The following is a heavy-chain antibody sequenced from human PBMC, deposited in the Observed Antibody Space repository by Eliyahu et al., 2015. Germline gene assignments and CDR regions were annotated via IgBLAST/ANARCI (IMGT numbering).Heavy chain of an antibody. Sequence: QVHLVQSGAEVKKPGASVKVSCKASXYTFTDYXIHWVRQTPGQGLEWMGWINPNNGGTNFAQKFQGRVSMTTDTSINTVYMQLTRLTSVDTAIYYCARDETSAQGNWFDPWGQGTLVTVSS. J-gene: IGHJ5*02. CDR2: INPNNGGT. CDR3: ARDETSAQGNWFDP. D-gene: IGHD2/OR15-2a*01. CDR1: XYTFTDYX. V-gene: IGHV1-2*02.